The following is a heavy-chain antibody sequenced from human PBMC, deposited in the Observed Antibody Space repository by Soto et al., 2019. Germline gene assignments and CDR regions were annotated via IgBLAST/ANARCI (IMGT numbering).Heavy chain of an antibody. CDR3: ASFESVKYYYYYGMDV. Sequence: QVQLVQSGAEVKKPGASVKVSCKASGYTFTSYDINWVRQATGQGLEWMGWMNPNSGNTGYAQKFQGRVTMTRNTSISKAYMELSSLRSEDTAVYYCASFESVKYYYYYGMDVWGQGTTVTVSS. J-gene: IGHJ6*02. CDR2: MNPNSGNT. CDR1: GYTFTSYD. V-gene: IGHV1-8*01. D-gene: IGHD4-17*01.